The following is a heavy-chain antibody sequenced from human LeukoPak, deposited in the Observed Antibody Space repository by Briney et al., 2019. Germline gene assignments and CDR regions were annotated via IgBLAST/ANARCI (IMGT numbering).Heavy chain of an antibody. CDR3: ASERSSGWYGEIDY. J-gene: IGHJ4*02. V-gene: IGHV3-21*01. CDR2: ISSGSGYI. Sequence: GGSLRLSCVASGFTFSSYNMNWVRQAPGKGLEWVSSISSGSGYIYYADSVKGRFTISRDNAKSSLYLQMNSLRAEDTAVHYCASERSSGWYGEIDYWGQGTLVTVSS. D-gene: IGHD6-19*01. CDR1: GFTFSSYN.